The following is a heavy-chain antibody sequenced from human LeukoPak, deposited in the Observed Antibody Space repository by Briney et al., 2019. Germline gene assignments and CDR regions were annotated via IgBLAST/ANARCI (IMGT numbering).Heavy chain of an antibody. CDR3: ATGGPQYYDILTGYDY. CDR1: GYTLTELS. J-gene: IGHJ4*02. Sequence: ASVKVSCRVSGYTLTELSMHWVRQAPGKGLEWMGGFDPEDGETIYAQKFQGRVTMTEDTSTDTAYMELSSLRSEDTAVYYCATGGPQYYDILTGYDYWGQGTLVTVSS. V-gene: IGHV1-24*01. CDR2: FDPEDGET. D-gene: IGHD3-9*01.